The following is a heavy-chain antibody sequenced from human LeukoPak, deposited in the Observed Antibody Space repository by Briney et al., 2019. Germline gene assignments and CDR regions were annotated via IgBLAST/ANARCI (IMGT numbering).Heavy chain of an antibody. Sequence: ASETLSLTCTVSGGSISNYCWSWIRQPPGKGLEWIGYIYYSGNTNYNPSLKSRVTISVDTSKNQFSLKLSSVTAADTAVYYCARDPRGSSWFDYWGQGTLVTVSS. CDR2: IYYSGNT. V-gene: IGHV4-59*01. CDR1: GGSISNYC. J-gene: IGHJ4*02. CDR3: ARDPRGSSWFDY. D-gene: IGHD6-13*01.